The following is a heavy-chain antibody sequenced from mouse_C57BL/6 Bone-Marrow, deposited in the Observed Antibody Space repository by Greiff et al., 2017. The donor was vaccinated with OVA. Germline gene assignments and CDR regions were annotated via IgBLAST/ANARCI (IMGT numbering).Heavy chain of an antibody. V-gene: IGHV5-2*01. CDR3: ARHAAYPFAY. J-gene: IGHJ3*01. D-gene: IGHD6-1*01. Sequence: EVKLVESGGGLVQPGESLKLSCESNAYEFPSHDMSWVRKPPEKRLELVAAINSDCGSTYYPDTMGRRFIISRDNTKKTLYLQMSSLRSEDTALYYCARHAAYPFAYWGQGTLVTVSA. CDR2: INSDCGST. CDR1: AYEFPSHD.